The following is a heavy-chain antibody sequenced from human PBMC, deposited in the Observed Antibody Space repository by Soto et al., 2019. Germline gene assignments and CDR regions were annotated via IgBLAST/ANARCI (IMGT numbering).Heavy chain of an antibody. V-gene: IGHV3-21*01. CDR1: GFTFSSYS. D-gene: IGHD6-13*01. Sequence: EVQLVESGGGLVKPGGSLRLSCAASGFTFSSYSMNWVRQAPGKGLEWVSSISSSSSYIYYADSVKGRFTISRDNAKNSLYLQMNSLRAEDTGVYYCARDPNRIAAAGICFDYWGQGTLVTVSS. J-gene: IGHJ4*02. CDR2: ISSSSSYI. CDR3: ARDPNRIAAAGICFDY.